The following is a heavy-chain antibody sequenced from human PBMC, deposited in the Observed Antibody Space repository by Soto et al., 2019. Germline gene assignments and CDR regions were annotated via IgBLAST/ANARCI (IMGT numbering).Heavy chain of an antibody. CDR1: GYTLTSYG. J-gene: IGHJ6*02. CDR2: ISAYNGNT. V-gene: IGHV1-18*01. CDR3: ARDWAYYDFWSGPISGMDV. D-gene: IGHD3-3*01. Sequence: ASVKVSCKASGYTLTSYGISWVRQAPGQGLEWMGWISAYNGNTNYAQKLQGRVTMTTDTSTSTAYMELRSLRSDDTAVYYCARDWAYYDFWSGPISGMDVWGQGTTVTVSS.